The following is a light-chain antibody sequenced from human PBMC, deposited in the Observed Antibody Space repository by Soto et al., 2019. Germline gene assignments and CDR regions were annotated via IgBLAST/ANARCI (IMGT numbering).Light chain of an antibody. CDR1: QSVSSSY. J-gene: IGKJ2*01. CDR2: GAS. CDR3: QQYGSSPLYT. V-gene: IGKV3-20*01. Sequence: EIVLTQSPGTLSLSPGERATLSCRASQSVSSSYLAWYQQKPGQAPGLLIYGASSRVTGIPDRFSGSGSGTDFTLTISRLEPEDFAVYYCQQYGSSPLYTFGQGTKLEIK.